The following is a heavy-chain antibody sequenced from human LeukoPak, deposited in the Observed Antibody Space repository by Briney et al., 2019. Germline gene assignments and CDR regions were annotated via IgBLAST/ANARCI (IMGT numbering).Heavy chain of an antibody. Sequence: ASVKVSCKASGYTFTGYYMYWVRQAPGQGLEWMGGINPNSGGTNYAEKFQGRVTMTRDTSISTAYMELSRLRSDDTAIYYCAREEDSSGYYPFDYWGQGTLVTVSS. CDR3: AREEDSSGYYPFDY. D-gene: IGHD3-22*01. J-gene: IGHJ4*02. CDR1: GYTFTGYY. V-gene: IGHV1-2*02. CDR2: INPNSGGT.